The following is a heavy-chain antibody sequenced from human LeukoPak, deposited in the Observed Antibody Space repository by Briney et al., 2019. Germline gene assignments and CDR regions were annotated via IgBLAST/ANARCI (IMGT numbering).Heavy chain of an antibody. Sequence: GGSLRLSCAASGFTFSSYAMSWVRQASGKGLEWVSAISGSGGSTYYADSVKGRFTISRDNSKNTLYLQMNSLRAEDTAVYYCAKDPYSSGWLYYFDYWGQGTLVTVSS. CDR2: ISGSGGST. CDR3: AKDPYSSGWLYYFDY. V-gene: IGHV3-23*01. D-gene: IGHD6-19*01. J-gene: IGHJ4*02. CDR1: GFTFSSYA.